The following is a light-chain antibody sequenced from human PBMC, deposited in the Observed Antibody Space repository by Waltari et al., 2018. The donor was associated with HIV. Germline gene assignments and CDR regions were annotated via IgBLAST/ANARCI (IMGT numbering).Light chain of an antibody. V-gene: IGLV2-14*01. CDR3: SSYTSSSTLI. CDR1: SSDVGGYNY. Sequence: GTSSDVGGYNYVSWYQQHPGKAPKLMIYEVSNRPSGVSNRFSGSKSGNTASLTISGLQAEDEADYYCSSYTSSSTLIFGTGTKVTVL. J-gene: IGLJ1*01. CDR2: EVS.